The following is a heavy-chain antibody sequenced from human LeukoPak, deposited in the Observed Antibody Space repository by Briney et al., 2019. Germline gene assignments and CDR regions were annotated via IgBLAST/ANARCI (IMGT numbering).Heavy chain of an antibody. V-gene: IGHV1-2*02. CDR2: INPNDGGT. J-gene: IGHJ6*02. CDR1: GYTFTAYY. Sequence: ASVKVSCKASGYTFTAYYMHWVRQAPGQGLEWMGWINPNDGGTNSAQKFQGRVTMTRDTFISTVYLDLSRLTSDDTAVYYCARDGGMDVWGQGTTVIVSS. CDR3: ARDGGMDV.